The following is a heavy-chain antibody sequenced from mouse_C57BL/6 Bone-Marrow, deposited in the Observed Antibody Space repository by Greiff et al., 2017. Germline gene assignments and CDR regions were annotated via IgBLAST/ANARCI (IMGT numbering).Heavy chain of an antibody. CDR3: ARRWGYYKAMDY. J-gene: IGHJ4*01. V-gene: IGHV5-9*01. D-gene: IGHD2-3*01. Sequence: EVHLVESGGGLVKPGGSLTLSCAASGFTFRRYTMSWVRQTPEKRLEWVATISGGGGNPYYPDSVKGRFTISRDNAKNTLYLQMSSLRSEDTALYYCARRWGYYKAMDYWGQGTSGTVSS. CDR2: ISGGGGNP. CDR1: GFTFRRYT.